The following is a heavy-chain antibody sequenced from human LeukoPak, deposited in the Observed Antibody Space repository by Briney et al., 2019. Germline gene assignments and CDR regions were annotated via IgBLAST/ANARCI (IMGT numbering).Heavy chain of an antibody. CDR2: IYYSGST. J-gene: IGHJ6*03. D-gene: IGHD2-15*01. CDR3: ARDVDTSDYYYYMDV. CDR1: GGSISSYY. V-gene: IGHV4-59*01. Sequence: SQTLSLTCTVSGGSISSYYWSWIRQPPGKGLEWIGYIYYSGSTNYNPSLKSRVTISVDTSKNQFSLKLSSVTAADTAVYYCARDVDTSDYYYYMDVWGKGTTVTVSS.